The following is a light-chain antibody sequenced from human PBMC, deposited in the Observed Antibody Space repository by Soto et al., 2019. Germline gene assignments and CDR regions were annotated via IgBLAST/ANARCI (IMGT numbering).Light chain of an antibody. Sequence: SALTQPASVSGSPGQSITISCTGTSSDVGSYNLVSWYQQHPGKAPKLMIYEGGKRPSGVSNRFSGSKSGNTASLTISGLQAEDEADYYCCSYAGCSTWVFGGGTKLTVL. J-gene: IGLJ3*02. V-gene: IGLV2-23*01. CDR1: SSDVGSYNL. CDR3: CSYAGCSTWV. CDR2: EGG.